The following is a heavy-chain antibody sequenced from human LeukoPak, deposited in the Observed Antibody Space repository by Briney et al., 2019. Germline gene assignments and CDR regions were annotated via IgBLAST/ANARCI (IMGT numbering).Heavy chain of an antibody. CDR1: GGSIGSYY. J-gene: IGHJ3*02. V-gene: IGHV4-59*01. D-gene: IGHD5-18*01. Sequence: SETLSLTCTVSGGSIGSYYWSWIRQPPGKGLEWIGYIYYSGSTSYNPSLKSRVTISVDTSKNQFSLKLSSVTAADTAVYYCATRGYSYALDAFDIWGQGTMVTVSS. CDR2: IYYSGST. CDR3: ATRGYSYALDAFDI.